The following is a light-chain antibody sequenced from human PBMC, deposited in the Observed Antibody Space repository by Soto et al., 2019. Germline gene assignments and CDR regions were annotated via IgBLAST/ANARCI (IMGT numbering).Light chain of an antibody. J-gene: IGKJ5*01. CDR2: GAS. CDR3: QQYGSSPRT. V-gene: IGKV3-20*01. Sequence: EIVLTQSPGTLSLSPGERATLSCRASQSVSSSYLAWYQQKPGQXPRLPIYGASSRATGNPDRFSGSGSGTAGTITISRLEPEDGAVYDGQQYGSSPRTFGQGTRLEIK. CDR1: QSVSSSY.